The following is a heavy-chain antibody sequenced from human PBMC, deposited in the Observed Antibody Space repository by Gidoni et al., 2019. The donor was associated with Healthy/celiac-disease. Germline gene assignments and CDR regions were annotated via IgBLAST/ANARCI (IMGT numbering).Heavy chain of an antibody. CDR2: IYYSGST. Sequence: QVQLQESGPGLVKPSETLSLTCTVSGGSISSSYWSWIRQPPGKGLEWIGYIYYSGSTNYNPSLKSRVTISVDTSKNQFSLKLSSVTAADTAVYYCARAPFPSYSYGSYYYYYYGMDVWGQGTTVTVSS. J-gene: IGHJ6*02. V-gene: IGHV4-59*01. CDR3: ARAPFPSYSYGSYYYYYYGMDV. D-gene: IGHD5-18*01. CDR1: GGSISSSY.